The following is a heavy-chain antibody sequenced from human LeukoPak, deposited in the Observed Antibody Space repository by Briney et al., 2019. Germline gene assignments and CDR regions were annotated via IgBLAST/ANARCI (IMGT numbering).Heavy chain of an antibody. Sequence: ASVKVSCKASGYTFTDYYIHWVRQAPGQGLEWMGWINPNSGGPNYAQKFQGRVTMTRDTSIGTAYMELSSLRSDDTAVYYCARATQYSGSYYERDCWGQGTLVTVSS. CDR1: GYTFTDYY. CDR3: ARATQYSGSYYERDC. V-gene: IGHV1-2*02. J-gene: IGHJ4*02. D-gene: IGHD1-26*01. CDR2: INPNSGGP.